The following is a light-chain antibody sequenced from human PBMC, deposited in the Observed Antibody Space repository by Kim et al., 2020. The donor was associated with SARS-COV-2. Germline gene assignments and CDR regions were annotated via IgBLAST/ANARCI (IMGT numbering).Light chain of an antibody. CDR2: DVN. Sequence: GQAITIHCTGTSRGVGGYNYGFWDQQHHGKAPKLMIYDVNKWPSGVSNRFSGSKSGNTASLTISGLQAEDEAEYYCSSYRNTNTWVFGGGTQLTVL. V-gene: IGLV2-14*04. CDR3: SSYRNTNTWV. J-gene: IGLJ3*02. CDR1: SRGVGGYNY.